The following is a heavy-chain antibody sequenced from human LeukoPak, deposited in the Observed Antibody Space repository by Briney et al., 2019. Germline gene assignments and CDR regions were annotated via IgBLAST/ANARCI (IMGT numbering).Heavy chain of an antibody. V-gene: IGHV3-73*01. CDR3: ASGAVAGPHFDY. CDR1: GFTFSSYA. J-gene: IGHJ4*02. D-gene: IGHD6-19*01. CDR2: IRNKANSYAT. Sequence: GGSLRLSCAASGFTFSSYAMHWVRQAPGKGLEWVGRIRNKANSYATAYTASVKGRFTISRDDSKNTAYLQMNSLRAEDTAVYYCASGAVAGPHFDYWGQGTLVTVSS.